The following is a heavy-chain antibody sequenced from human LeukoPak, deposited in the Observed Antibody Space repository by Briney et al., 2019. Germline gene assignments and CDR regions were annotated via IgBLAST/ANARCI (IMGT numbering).Heavy chain of an antibody. CDR3: ARKETYSSSSPASDI. J-gene: IGHJ3*02. Sequence: SETLSLTCTVSGGSISSGGYYWSWIRQHPGKGLEWIGYIYYSGSTCYNPSLKSRVTISVDTSKNQFSLKLSSVTAADTAVYYCARKETYSSSSPASDIWGQGTMVTVSS. CDR1: GGSISSGGYY. D-gene: IGHD6-6*01. CDR2: IYYSGST. V-gene: IGHV4-31*03.